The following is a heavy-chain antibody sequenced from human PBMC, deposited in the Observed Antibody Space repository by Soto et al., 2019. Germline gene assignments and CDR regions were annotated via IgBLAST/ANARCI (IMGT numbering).Heavy chain of an antibody. CDR1: GFTFGDYA. CDR3: TRFWDSSSSDY. J-gene: IGHJ4*02. Sequence: GGSLRLSCTASGFTFGDYAMSWVRQAPGKGLEWVGFIRSKAYGGTTEYAASVKGRFTISRDDSKSIAYLQMNSLKTEDTAVYYCTRFWDSSSSDYWGQGTLVTVSS. D-gene: IGHD6-6*01. V-gene: IGHV3-49*04. CDR2: IRSKAYGGTT.